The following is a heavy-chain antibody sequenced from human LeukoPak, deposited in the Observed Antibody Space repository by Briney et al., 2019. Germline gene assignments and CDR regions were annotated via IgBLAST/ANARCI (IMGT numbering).Heavy chain of an antibody. J-gene: IGHJ5*02. V-gene: IGHV1-18*01. CDR3: ARGEGPEGLSAYSGYDGWFDP. Sequence: ASVKVSCKASGYTFTRYGISWVRQAPGQGLEWMGWISAYNGNTNYAQKLQGRVTMTTDTSTSTAYMELRSLRSDDTAVYYCARGEGPEGLSAYSGYDGWFDPWGQGTLVTVSS. CDR2: ISAYNGNT. D-gene: IGHD5-12*01. CDR1: GYTFTRYG.